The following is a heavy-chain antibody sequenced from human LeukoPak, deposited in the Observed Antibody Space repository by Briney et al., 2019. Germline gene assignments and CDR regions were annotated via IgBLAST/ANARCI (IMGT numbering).Heavy chain of an antibody. J-gene: IGHJ3*02. V-gene: IGHV4-38-2*02. CDR2: INHSGST. CDR3: ARHRSSRTGLGSHRNRRGAFDI. CDR1: GYSISSGYY. Sequence: SETLSLTCTVSGYSISSGYYWGWIRQPPGKGLEWIGEINHSGSTNYNPSLKSRVTISVDTSKNQFSLKLSSVTAADTAVYYCARHRSSRTGLGSHRNRRGAFDIWGQGTMVTVSS. D-gene: IGHD1-14*01.